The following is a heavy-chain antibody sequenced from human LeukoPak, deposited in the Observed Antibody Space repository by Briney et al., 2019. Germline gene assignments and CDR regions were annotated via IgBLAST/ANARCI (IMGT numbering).Heavy chain of an antibody. V-gene: IGHV1-69*05. Sequence: GASVKVSCKASGGTFSSYAISWVRQAPGQGLEWMGRIIPIFGTANYAQKFQGRVTITTDKSTSTAYMELSSLRSDDTAVYYCARQVRGVTLFDYWGQGTLVTVSS. CDR2: IIPIFGTA. CDR3: ARQVRGVTLFDY. CDR1: GGTFSSYA. D-gene: IGHD3-10*01. J-gene: IGHJ4*02.